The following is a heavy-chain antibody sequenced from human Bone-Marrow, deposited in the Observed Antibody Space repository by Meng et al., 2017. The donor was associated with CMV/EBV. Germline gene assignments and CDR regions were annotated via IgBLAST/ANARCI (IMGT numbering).Heavy chain of an antibody. CDR2: ISAYNGNT. D-gene: IGHD2-2*01. CDR1: GYTFTSYG. Sequence: ASVKVSCKASGYTFTSYGISWVRQAPGQGLEWMGWISAYNGNTNYAQKLQGRVTMTTDTSTSTADMELRSLRSDDTAVYYCARDGPSGYCSSTSCHGDYYYYGMDVWGQGTTVTVSS. J-gene: IGHJ6*02. V-gene: IGHV1-18*01. CDR3: ARDGPSGYCSSTSCHGDYYYYGMDV.